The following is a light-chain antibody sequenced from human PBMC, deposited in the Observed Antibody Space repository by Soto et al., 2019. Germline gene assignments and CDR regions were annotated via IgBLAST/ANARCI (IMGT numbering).Light chain of an antibody. CDR2: AAS. CDR3: QKYNSALT. J-gene: IGKJ4*01. V-gene: IGKV1-27*01. CDR1: QGISNY. Sequence: DIQMTQSPSSLSASVGDRVTITCRASQGISNYLAWYQQQPGKVPKLLIYAASTLQLGVPSRFSASGSGTDFTLNISSLPPEEVATYYCQKYNSALTFGGGTKVEIK.